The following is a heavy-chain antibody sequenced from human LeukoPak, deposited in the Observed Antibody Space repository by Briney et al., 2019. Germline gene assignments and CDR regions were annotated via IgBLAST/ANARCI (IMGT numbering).Heavy chain of an antibody. CDR2: ISSSSSYI. J-gene: IGHJ4*02. V-gene: IGHV3-21*01. CDR3: ARDNHYYDSSGPDY. Sequence: GGSLRLSWAASGFTFSSYSMNWVRQAPGKGLEWVSSISSSSSYIYYADSVKGRFTISRDNAKNSLYLQMNSLRAEDTAVYYCARDNHYYDSSGPDYWGQGTLVTVSS. D-gene: IGHD3-22*01. CDR1: GFTFSSYS.